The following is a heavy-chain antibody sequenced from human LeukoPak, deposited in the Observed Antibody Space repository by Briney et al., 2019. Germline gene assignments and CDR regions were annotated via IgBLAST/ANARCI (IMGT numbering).Heavy chain of an antibody. CDR3: AREGIVVVPVVYGMDV. V-gene: IGHV3-30*04. J-gene: IGHJ6*02. CDR2: ISYDGSNK. Sequence: GGSLRLSCAASGFTFSSYAMHWVRQAPGKGLEWVAVISYDGSNKYYADSVKGRFTVSRDDSKNTLYLQMDSLRAEDTAVYYCAREGIVVVPVVYGMDVWGQGPTVTVSS. D-gene: IGHD2-2*01. CDR1: GFTFSSYA.